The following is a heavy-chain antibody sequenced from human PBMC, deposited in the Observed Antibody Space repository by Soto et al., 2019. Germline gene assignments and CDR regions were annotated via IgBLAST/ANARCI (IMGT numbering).Heavy chain of an antibody. Sequence: PSGTLSLTCTVSGGSISSSYFGWICRPPGKGLEWIGSIYYSGSTYYNPSLESRVTISVDTSKNEFSLTPSSVAPADAAVYYCARRWGYSFDYWGQGTLVTVSS. D-gene: IGHD7-27*01. CDR2: IYYSGST. CDR1: GGSISSSY. CDR3: ARRWGYSFDY. V-gene: IGHV4-39*01. J-gene: IGHJ4*02.